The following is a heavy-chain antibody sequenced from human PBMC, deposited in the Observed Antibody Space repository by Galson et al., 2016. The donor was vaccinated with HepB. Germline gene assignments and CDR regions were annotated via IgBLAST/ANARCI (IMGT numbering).Heavy chain of an antibody. CDR1: GFVFNTYS. D-gene: IGHD3-3*01. CDR3: ARASGERILEWLLGGYFDP. CDR2: ISSNGNNK. V-gene: IGHV3-30*01. J-gene: IGHJ2*01. Sequence: SLRLSCAASGFVFNTYSMSWVRQAPGKGLEWVTIISSNGNNKRYVDSVKGRFTISRDSSKNTLYLQMNSLRPEDTATYYCARASGERILEWLLGGYFDPWGRGTLVTVSS.